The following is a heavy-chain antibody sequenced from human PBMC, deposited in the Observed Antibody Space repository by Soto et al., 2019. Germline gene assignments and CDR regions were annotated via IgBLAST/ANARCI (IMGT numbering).Heavy chain of an antibody. V-gene: IGHV5-51*01. CDR3: ARGGVSTRTFDY. J-gene: IGHJ4*02. CDR2: IYPSDSDT. Sequence: LKISCKGSGYNFAGYSIAWVRQMPGKGLELMGIIYPSDSDTRYRPSFQGQVTISADKSISSAYLQWSSLRASDTAMYYCARGGVSTRTFDYWGQGTPVTVSS. CDR1: GYNFAGYS. D-gene: IGHD3-3*01.